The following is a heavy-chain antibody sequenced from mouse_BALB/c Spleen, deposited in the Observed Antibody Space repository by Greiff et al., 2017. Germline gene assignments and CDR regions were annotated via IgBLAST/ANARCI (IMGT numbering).Heavy chain of an antibody. J-gene: IGHJ2*01. CDR2: ISSGGSYT. D-gene: IGHD4-1*02. Sequence: EVKLVESGGGLVKPGGSLKLSCAASGFTFSSYAMSWVRQSPEKRLEWVAEISSGGSYTYYPDTVTGRFTISRDNARNILYLQMSSLRSEDTAMYYCARGQLLYFDYWGQGTTLTVSS. CDR1: GFTFSSYA. V-gene: IGHV5-9-4*01. CDR3: ARGQLLYFDY.